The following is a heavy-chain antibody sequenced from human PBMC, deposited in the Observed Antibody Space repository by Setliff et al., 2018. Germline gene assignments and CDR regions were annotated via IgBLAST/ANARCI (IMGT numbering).Heavy chain of an antibody. CDR2: VHFGGDT. D-gene: IGHD1-1*01. CDR1: GGGSINNYY. CDR3: ARFCGTSNCQRAPLFDY. V-gene: IGHV4-59*08. J-gene: IGHJ4*02. Sequence: SETLSLTCTVSGGGSINNYYWSWVRQSPGKGLEWIGFVHFGGDTNYNPSLKSRIAISADTSRDRFSLRLTSVTAADTAIYYCARFCGTSNCQRAPLFDYWGQGILVTVSS.